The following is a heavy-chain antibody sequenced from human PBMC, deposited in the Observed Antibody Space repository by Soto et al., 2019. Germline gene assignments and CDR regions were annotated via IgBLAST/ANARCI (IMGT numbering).Heavy chain of an antibody. J-gene: IGHJ4*02. V-gene: IGHV3-30*04. CDR2: LSYYERDK. CDR1: GCSFSSYV. Sequence: LRRTGETSGCSFSSYVLHGVRQAPGKGLEWVAVLSYYERDKYYADSVKGRFTISRDNSKNTLYLQMNSLRTEDTAVYYCAREGSGDAYSAGGAMDCWGQGTLVTVT. D-gene: IGHD4-4*01. CDR3: AREGSGDAYSAGGAMDC.